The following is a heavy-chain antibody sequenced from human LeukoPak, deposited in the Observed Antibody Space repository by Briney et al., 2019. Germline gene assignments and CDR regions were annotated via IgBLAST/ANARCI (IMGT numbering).Heavy chain of an antibody. CDR2: ISGSGVNT. Sequence: GGSLRLSCAASGFTFSSYSMSWVRQAPGKGLEWVSIISGSGVNTYYAESVEGRFTISRDNSKNTVYMQMNSLRADDTAVYYCAKELGYCSSSSCYQSFDIWGQGTMVTVSS. V-gene: IGHV3-23*01. CDR1: GFTFSSYS. J-gene: IGHJ3*02. CDR3: AKELGYCSSSSCYQSFDI. D-gene: IGHD2-2*01.